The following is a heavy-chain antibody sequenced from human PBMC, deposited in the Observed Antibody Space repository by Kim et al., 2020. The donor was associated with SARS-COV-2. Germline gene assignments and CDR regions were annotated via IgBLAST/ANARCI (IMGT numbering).Heavy chain of an antibody. V-gene: IGHV3-48*03. J-gene: IGHJ6*02. D-gene: IGHD6-19*01. CDR2: ISSSGSTI. CDR1: GFTFSSYE. CDR3: AREAGTVAGSYYYYGMDV. Sequence: GGSLRLSCAASGFTFSSYEMNWVRQAPGKGLEWVSYISSSGSTIYYADSVKGRFTISRDNAKNSLYLQMNSLRAEDTAVYYCAREAGTVAGSYYYYGMDVWGQGTTVTVSS.